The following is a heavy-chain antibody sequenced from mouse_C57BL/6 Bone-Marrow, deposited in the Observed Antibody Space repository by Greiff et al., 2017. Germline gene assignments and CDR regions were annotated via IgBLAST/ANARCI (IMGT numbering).Heavy chain of an antibody. CDR2: ISNLAYSI. V-gene: IGHV5-15*04. J-gene: IGHJ2*01. Sequence: EVMLVESGGGLVQPGGSLKLSCAASGFTFSDYGMAWVRQAPRKGPEWVAFISNLAYSIYYADTVTGRFTISRENAKNTLYLEMSSLRSEDTAMYYCARHGSYFDYWGQGTTRTVST. CDR3: ARHGSYFDY. CDR1: GFTFSDYG.